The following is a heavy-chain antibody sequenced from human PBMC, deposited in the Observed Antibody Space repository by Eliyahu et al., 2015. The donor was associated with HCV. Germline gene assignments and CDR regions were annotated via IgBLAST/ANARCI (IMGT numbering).Heavy chain of an antibody. Sequence: DVHLVESGGGLVQPGGSLRLSCETSGFTFXTFSMNWVRRAPGKGLEWISYISENDXHTIQYADSVKGRFTMSRDNGKDSVYLQMNSLRDEDTAVYYCARDLGFWGAYSGDYWGQGTLVTVSS. V-gene: IGHV3-48*02. CDR3: ARDLGFWGAYSGDY. D-gene: IGHD2-21*01. CDR1: GFTFXTFS. J-gene: IGHJ4*02. CDR2: ISENDXHTI.